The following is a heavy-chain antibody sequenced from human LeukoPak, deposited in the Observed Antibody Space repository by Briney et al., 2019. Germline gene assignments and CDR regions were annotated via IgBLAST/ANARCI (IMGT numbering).Heavy chain of an antibody. J-gene: IGHJ3*02. CDR3: AGRNIPGWGGGYNEDAFDI. D-gene: IGHD5-24*01. Sequence: GESLKISCKGSGYTFTNYWIGWVRQMPGKGLECGGIIYPGDSDTRYSPSFQGQVAISADKSISTAHVQWSSLKASDTAMYYCAGRNIPGWGGGYNEDAFDIWGQGTMVTVSS. CDR1: GYTFTNYW. CDR2: IYPGDSDT. V-gene: IGHV5-51*01.